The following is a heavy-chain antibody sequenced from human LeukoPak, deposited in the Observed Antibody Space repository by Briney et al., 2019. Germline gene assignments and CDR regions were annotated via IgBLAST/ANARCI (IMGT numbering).Heavy chain of an antibody. J-gene: IGHJ1*01. V-gene: IGHV3-23*01. Sequence: GGSLRLSCAASGFTFSSYAMTWVRQAPGKGLEWVSAISGNGVSAYYADSVKGRFTISRDNAKSSLYLQMNSLRAEDTAVYYCARAGYSMDTEYFQHWGQGTLVTVSS. CDR2: ISGNGVSA. CDR1: GFTFSSYA. D-gene: IGHD5-18*01. CDR3: ARAGYSMDTEYFQH.